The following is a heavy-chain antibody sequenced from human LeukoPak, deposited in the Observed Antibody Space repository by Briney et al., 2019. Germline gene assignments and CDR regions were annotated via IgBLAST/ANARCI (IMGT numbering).Heavy chain of an antibody. CDR1: GGTFSSYA. J-gene: IGHJ4*02. Sequence: SVKVSCKASGGTFSSYAISWVRQAPGQGLEWMGRIIPILGIANYAQKFQGRVTITAGKSTSTAYMELSSLRSEDTAVYYCARSLVSGGVIVFDYWGQGTLVTVSS. D-gene: IGHD3-16*02. V-gene: IGHV1-69*04. CDR3: ARSLVSGGVIVFDY. CDR2: IIPILGIA.